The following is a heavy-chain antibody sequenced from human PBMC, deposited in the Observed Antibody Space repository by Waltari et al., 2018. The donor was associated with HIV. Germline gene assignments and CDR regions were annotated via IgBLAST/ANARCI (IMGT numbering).Heavy chain of an antibody. V-gene: IGHV3-9*01. Sequence: EVQLVESGGGVVQPGMSLRLSCVGTGFTFADYDMYWVGQVPGKGLEWVAGIRGIGGQIAYADSVKARFTMSRDNAKKSLFLEMNSLRREDTAFYQCAGRKSIIVVAGGNDDFEIWGQGTKVTVSS. J-gene: IGHJ3*02. D-gene: IGHD3-22*01. CDR3: AGRKSIIVVAGGNDDFEI. CDR2: IRGIGGQI. CDR1: GFTFADYD.